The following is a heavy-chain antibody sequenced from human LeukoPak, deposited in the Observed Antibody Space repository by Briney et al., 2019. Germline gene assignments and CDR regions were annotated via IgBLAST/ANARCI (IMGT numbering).Heavy chain of an antibody. CDR2: ISGSGGST. J-gene: IGHJ4*02. D-gene: IGHD2-2*01. CDR3: AKLSQLLRVFDY. Sequence: GGSLRPSCAASGFTFSSYAMSWVRQAPGKGLEWVSAISGSGGSTYYADSVKGRFTISRDNSKNTLYLQMNSLRAEDTAVYYCAKLSQLLRVFDYWGQGTLVTVSS. CDR1: GFTFSSYA. V-gene: IGHV3-23*01.